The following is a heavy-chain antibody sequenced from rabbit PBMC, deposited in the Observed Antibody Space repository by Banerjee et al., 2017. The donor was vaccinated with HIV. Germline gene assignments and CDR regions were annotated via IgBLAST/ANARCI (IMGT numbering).Heavy chain of an antibody. J-gene: IGHJ4*01. Sequence: QSLEESGGDLVKPGASLTLTCTASGIDFSSYYYMCWVRQAPGKGLEWIGCINTGSGSTWYATWVNGRFTISKTSSTVDLKMTSLTAADTATYFCARKDAADIYFNLWGPGTLVTVS. V-gene: IGHV1S43*01. CDR2: INTGSGST. CDR3: ARKDAADIYFNL. D-gene: IGHD4-2*01. CDR1: GIDFSSYYY.